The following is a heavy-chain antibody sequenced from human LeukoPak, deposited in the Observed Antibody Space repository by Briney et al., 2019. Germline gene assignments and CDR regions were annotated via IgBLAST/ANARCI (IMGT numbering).Heavy chain of an antibody. Sequence: PSETLSLTCAVSGGSISSSDWRSWVRQPPGKGLEWIGEIYHSGSANYNPSLKSRVTISVDTSKNQFSLKLSSVTAADTAVYYCARRHYGGNGFDYWGQGTLVTVSS. CDR3: ARRHYGGNGFDY. V-gene: IGHV4-4*02. CDR2: IYHSGSA. D-gene: IGHD4-23*01. J-gene: IGHJ4*02. CDR1: GGSISSSDW.